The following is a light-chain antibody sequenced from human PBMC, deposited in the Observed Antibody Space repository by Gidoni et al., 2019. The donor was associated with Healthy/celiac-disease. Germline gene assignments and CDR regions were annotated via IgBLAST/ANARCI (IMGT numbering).Light chain of an antibody. CDR3: QQYNNWPLT. V-gene: IGKV3-15*01. Sequence: DIVMTQSPATLSVSPGERANLSCRASQSVSSNLAWYQQKPGQAPRLLIYGASTRATGIPARFSGSGSGTEFTLTISSLQSEDFAFYYCQQYNNWPLTFGGGTKVEIK. CDR1: QSVSSN. CDR2: GAS. J-gene: IGKJ4*01.